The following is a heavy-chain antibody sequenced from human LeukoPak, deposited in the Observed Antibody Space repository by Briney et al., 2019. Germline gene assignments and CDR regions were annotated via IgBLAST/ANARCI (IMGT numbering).Heavy chain of an antibody. D-gene: IGHD6-19*01. V-gene: IGHV3-48*03. CDR3: ARGPNTSGWSY. J-gene: IGHJ4*02. CDR1: GFTFSSYE. CDR2: ISSSAGTI. Sequence: GGSLRLSCAASGFTFSSYEMNWVRQAPGKGLEWVSYISSSAGTIYYADSVKGRFTISRDNAKNSLYLQMNSLRAEDTAVYYCARGPNTSGWSYWGQGTLVTVSS.